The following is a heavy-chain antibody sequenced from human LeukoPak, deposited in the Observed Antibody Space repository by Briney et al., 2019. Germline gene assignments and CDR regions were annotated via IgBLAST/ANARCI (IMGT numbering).Heavy chain of an antibody. CDR3: ARDRITMVRGVPDAFDI. Sequence: GGSLRFSCAASGFTFSSYSMNWVRQAPGKGLEWVSSISSSSSYIYYADSVKGRFTISRDNAKNSLYLQMNSLRAEDTAVYYCARDRITMVRGVPDAFDIWGQGTMVTVSS. CDR2: ISSSSSYI. J-gene: IGHJ3*02. D-gene: IGHD3-10*01. V-gene: IGHV3-21*01. CDR1: GFTFSSYS.